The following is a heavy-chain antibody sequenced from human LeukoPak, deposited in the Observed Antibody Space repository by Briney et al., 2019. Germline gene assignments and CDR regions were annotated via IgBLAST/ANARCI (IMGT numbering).Heavy chain of an antibody. D-gene: IGHD3-9*01. Sequence: SETLSLTCTVSGGSISSGDYYWSWIRQPPGKGLEWIGYIYYSGSTYYNPSLKSRVTISVDTSKNQFSLKLSSVTAADTAVYYCARRMTYYDILTGYPQQYYFDYWGQGTLVTVSS. CDR2: IYYSGST. CDR3: ARRMTYYDILTGYPQQYYFDY. V-gene: IGHV4-30-4*08. J-gene: IGHJ4*02. CDR1: GGSISSGDYY.